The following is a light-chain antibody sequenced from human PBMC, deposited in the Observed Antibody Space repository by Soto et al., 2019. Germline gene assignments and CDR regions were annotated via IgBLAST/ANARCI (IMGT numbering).Light chain of an antibody. CDR1: QSISTW. CDR2: DAS. CDR3: QQYYSSAPPWT. J-gene: IGKJ1*01. Sequence: DIQMTQSPSTLSAFVGDRLTITCRASQSISTWLAWYRQKPGKAPKLLIYDASSLKSGVPSRFSGSGSGPELTCAVSSMQTDDFATYYCQQYYSSAPPWTFGEGTKVQLK. V-gene: IGKV1-5*01.